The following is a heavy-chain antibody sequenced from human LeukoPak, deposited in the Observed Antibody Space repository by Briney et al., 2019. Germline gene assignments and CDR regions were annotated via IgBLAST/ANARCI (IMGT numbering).Heavy chain of an antibody. V-gene: IGHV1-69*05. J-gene: IGHJ4*02. CDR1: GGTFSSHD. Sequence: ASVKVSCKASGGTFSSHDFSWVRQAPGQGLEWMGGIITIFGTTEYAQKFQGRVTITTDESTSTAYMELSSLRSEDTAVYYCARVPYCSSTSCYQVQLDYWGQGTLVTVSS. D-gene: IGHD2-2*01. CDR3: ARVPYCSSTSCYQVQLDY. CDR2: IITIFGTT.